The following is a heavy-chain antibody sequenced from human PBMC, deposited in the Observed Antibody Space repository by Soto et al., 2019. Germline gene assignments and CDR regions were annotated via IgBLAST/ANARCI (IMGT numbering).Heavy chain of an antibody. Sequence: QVQLVESGGGVVQPGRSLRLSCAASGFTFSSYGMHWVRQPPGKVLEWVAVIWFDRSNKHYADSVKGRFTISRDNSKNTLYLQMNSLRAEDTAVYYCAHSSSWYYIDYWGQGTLVTVSS. CDR3: AHSSSWYYIDY. V-gene: IGHV3-33*01. D-gene: IGHD6-13*01. J-gene: IGHJ4*02. CDR1: GFTFSSYG. CDR2: IWFDRSNK.